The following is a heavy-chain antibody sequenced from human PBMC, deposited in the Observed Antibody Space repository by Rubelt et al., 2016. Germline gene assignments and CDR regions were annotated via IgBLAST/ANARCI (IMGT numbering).Heavy chain of an antibody. CDR2: IYYSGST. Sequence: QVQLQESGPGLVKPSETLSLTCTVSGGSISSYYWSWIRQPPGKGLEWIGYIYYSGSTNYNPSLKSRVTISIDTSKTQFSLKLSSVTAADTAVYYCARHLIFENIIVPRWFDPWGQGTLVTVSS. V-gene: IGHV4-59*01. D-gene: IGHD2/OR15-2a*01. J-gene: IGHJ5*02. CDR1: GGSISSYY. CDR3: ARHLIFENIIVPRWFDP.